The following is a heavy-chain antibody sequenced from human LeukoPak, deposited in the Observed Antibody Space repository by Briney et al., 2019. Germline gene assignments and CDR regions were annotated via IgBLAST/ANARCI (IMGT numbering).Heavy chain of an antibody. J-gene: IGHJ4*02. Sequence: GGSLRLSCAASGFTFDDYGMSWVRQVPGKGLEWVSGINWNGGTTGYVDSVTGRFTISRDNAKNSLYLQMNSLRAEDTALYYCAKDSVAVTGTGNIDYWGQGTLVTVSS. D-gene: IGHD6-19*01. CDR1: GFTFDDYG. CDR2: INWNGGTT. CDR3: AKDSVAVTGTGNIDY. V-gene: IGHV3-20*04.